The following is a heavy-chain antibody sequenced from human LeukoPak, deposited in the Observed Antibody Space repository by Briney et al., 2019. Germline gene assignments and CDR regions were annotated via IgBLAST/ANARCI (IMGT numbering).Heavy chain of an antibody. D-gene: IGHD6-19*01. CDR1: GFPFDDYT. CDR2: VDRDGSIT. J-gene: IGHJ4*02. Sequence: GGSLRLSCAASGFPFDDYTMHWIRQRPGRGLEWVCFVDRDGSITHYADALKGRFTVSRDNSRNSLYLQMNSLTTEDSGLYFCAKDRGNSGWYLYFDHWGQGTPVTVSS. V-gene: IGHV3-43*01. CDR3: AKDRGNSGWYLYFDH.